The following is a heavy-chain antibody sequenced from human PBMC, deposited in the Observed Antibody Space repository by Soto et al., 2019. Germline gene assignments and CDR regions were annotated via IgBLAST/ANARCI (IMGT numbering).Heavy chain of an antibody. J-gene: IGHJ4*02. CDR2: INHSGGT. D-gene: IGHD3-3*01. CDR1: GGSFSGYS. CDR3: ARVTTIFGVVPLASDY. V-gene: IGHV4-34*01. Sequence: SETLCLTCTVSGGSFSGYSWTLIRQPPGQGLEWIGEINHSGGTHYNLSLKSRVTISIDTSKNQFSLNLSSVTAADTAVYYCARVTTIFGVVPLASDYWGQGTLVTVSS.